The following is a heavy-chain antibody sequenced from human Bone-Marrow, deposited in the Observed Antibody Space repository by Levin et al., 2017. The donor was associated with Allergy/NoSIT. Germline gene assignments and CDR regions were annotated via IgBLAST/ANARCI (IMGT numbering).Heavy chain of an antibody. CDR3: ARNRIIVSGGNDYYYGMDV. CDR1: GGSVSSGTYY. V-gene: IGHV4-61*01. D-gene: IGHD5/OR15-5a*01. Sequence: SQTLLLTCSVSGGSVSSGTYYWSWIRRPPGKGLEWIGYINYRGGTKYNPSLESRITISVDTSKNEFSLKVTSVTAADTAVYYCARNRIIVSGGNDYYYGMDVWGQGTTVTVSS. J-gene: IGHJ6*02. CDR2: INYRGGT.